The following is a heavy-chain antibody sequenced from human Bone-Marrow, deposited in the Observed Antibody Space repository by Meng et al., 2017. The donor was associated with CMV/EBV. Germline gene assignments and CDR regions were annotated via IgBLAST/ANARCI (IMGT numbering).Heavy chain of an antibody. CDR3: AGCYETGLGYYYYGMDV. Sequence: GESLKISCAASGFTFSRYSMNWVRQAPGKGLEWVSSISSSSNYIYYADSVKGRFTISRDNTKNSLYLQMNSLRAEDTAVYYCAGCYETGLGYYYYGMDVWGQGTTVTVSS. CDR1: GFTFSRYS. V-gene: IGHV3-21*01. CDR2: ISSSSNYI. J-gene: IGHJ6*02. D-gene: IGHD2-15*01.